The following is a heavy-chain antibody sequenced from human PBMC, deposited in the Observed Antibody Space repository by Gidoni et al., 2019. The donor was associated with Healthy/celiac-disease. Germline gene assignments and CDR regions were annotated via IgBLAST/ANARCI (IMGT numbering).Heavy chain of an antibody. Sequence: EVQLVEPGGGLVQPGRSLRLPCTASGFTLGDYARSWGPQAPGKGLEWVGFIRSKAYGGTTEYAASVKGRFTISRDDSKSIAYLQMNSLKTEDTAVYYCTRVLILYPEGIYYYMDVWGKGTTVTVSS. V-gene: IGHV3-49*04. D-gene: IGHD2-8*01. CDR1: GFTLGDYA. CDR3: TRVLILYPEGIYYYMDV. J-gene: IGHJ6*03. CDR2: IRSKAYGGTT.